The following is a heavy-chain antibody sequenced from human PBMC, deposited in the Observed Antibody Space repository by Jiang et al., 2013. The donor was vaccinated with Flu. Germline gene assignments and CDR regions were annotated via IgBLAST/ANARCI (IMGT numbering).Heavy chain of an antibody. D-gene: IGHD2-2*01. CDR1: VSSNSAA. CDR3: ARGGFGMPAAPLDY. CDR2: TYYRSKWYN. V-gene: IGHV6-1*01. J-gene: IGHJ4*02. Sequence: VSSNSAAWNWIRQSPSRGLEWLGRTYYRSKWYNDYAVSVKSRITINPDTSKNQFSLQLNSVTPEDTAVYYCARGGFGMPAAPLDYWGQGTLVTVSS.